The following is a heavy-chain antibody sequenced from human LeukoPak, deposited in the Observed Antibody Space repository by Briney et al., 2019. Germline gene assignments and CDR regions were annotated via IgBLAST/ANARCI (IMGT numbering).Heavy chain of an antibody. CDR3: ARAIVGATSNDY. Sequence: ASVKVSCKASGYTFINYAMHWVRQAPGQRLEWMGWINAGNGSTKYSQEFQGRVTITRDTSASTAYMDLSSLRSDDTAVYYCARAIVGATSNDYWGQGTLSPSPQ. CDR1: GYTFINYA. CDR2: INAGNGST. V-gene: IGHV1-3*01. D-gene: IGHD1-26*01. J-gene: IGHJ4*02.